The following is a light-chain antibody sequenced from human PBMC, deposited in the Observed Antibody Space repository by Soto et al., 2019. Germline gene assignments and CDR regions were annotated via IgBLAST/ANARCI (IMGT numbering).Light chain of an antibody. V-gene: IGKV4-1*01. Sequence: DIVMTQAPDALAVALGERVTINCKSSLSVFHPTNKKNYLAGFQQKPGQPPELLIHLASTRESGFPDRFSGSGSGADFTLNISRLQAEDVAVYFWHQHYTSPYTFGQGPNVEIK. CDR3: HQHYTSPYT. CDR2: LAS. J-gene: IGKJ1*01. CDR1: LSVFHPTNKKNY.